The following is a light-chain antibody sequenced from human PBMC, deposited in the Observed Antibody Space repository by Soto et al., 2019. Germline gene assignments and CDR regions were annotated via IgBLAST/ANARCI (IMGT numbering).Light chain of an antibody. V-gene: IGKV1-27*01. J-gene: IGKJ4*01. CDR2: TAS. CDR3: QQLSTYPST. Sequence: DVQLTQSPSSLSASVGDRVTITCRASRGVSDYLAWYQQKPGSPPRLLIFTASTLQSGVPSRFSGSGSGTDFSLTISSLQPEDVATYYCQQLSTYPSTFGGGTKVDIK. CDR1: RGVSDY.